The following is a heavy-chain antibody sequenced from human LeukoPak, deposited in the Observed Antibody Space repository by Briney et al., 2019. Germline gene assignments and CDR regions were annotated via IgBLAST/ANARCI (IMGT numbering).Heavy chain of an antibody. CDR2: IYYSGSI. D-gene: IGHD6-13*01. Sequence: SETLSLTCTVSGGSISSSSYYWGWIRQPPGKVLEWIGSIYYSGSIYYNPSLKSRVTISVDTSKNQFSLKLSSVTAADTAVYYCARRLSSSWNDAFDIWGQGTMVTVSS. CDR1: GGSISSSSYY. V-gene: IGHV4-39*01. J-gene: IGHJ3*02. CDR3: ARRLSSSWNDAFDI.